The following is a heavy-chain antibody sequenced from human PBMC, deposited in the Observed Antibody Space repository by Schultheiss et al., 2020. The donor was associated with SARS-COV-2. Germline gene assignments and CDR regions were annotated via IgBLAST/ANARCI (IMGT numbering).Heavy chain of an antibody. CDR2: ISHSGST. Sequence: SETLSLTCAVSGVSFSGYYWSWIRQPPGKGLEWIGEISHSGSTNYNPSLKSRVTISVDKSKNQFSLKLSSVTAADTAVYYCARGNPRQQWQIDYWGQGTLVTVSS. D-gene: IGHD6-19*01. CDR3: ARGNPRQQWQIDY. CDR1: GVSFSGYY. J-gene: IGHJ4*02. V-gene: IGHV4-34*01.